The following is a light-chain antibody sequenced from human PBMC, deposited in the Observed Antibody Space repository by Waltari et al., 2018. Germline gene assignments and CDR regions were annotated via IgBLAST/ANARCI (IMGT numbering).Light chain of an antibody. CDR3: QHYVRLPVT. V-gene: IGKV3-20*01. CDR2: GAC. CDR1: QSVVRS. Sequence: EIVLTQSPGTLSLSPGERATLSCWASQSVVRSLAWYQQKRGQAPRVLIYGACTRATCIPDRFSGSGSGTDFSLTISRLEPEDFAVYYCQHYVRLPVTFGQGTKVEI. J-gene: IGKJ1*01.